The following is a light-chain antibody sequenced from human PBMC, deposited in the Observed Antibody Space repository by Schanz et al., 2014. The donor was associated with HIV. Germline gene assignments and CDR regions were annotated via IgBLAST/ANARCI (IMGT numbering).Light chain of an antibody. CDR2: GVF. CDR3: CSYERTNMSVV. J-gene: IGLJ2*01. V-gene: IGLV2-14*03. Sequence: QSALTQPASVSGSPGQSITVSCTGTSNDIGSYTYVAWYQQHPGKAPKVVVYGVFDRPSGVSNRFSGSKSGNTASLTISGLQPEDEADYYCCSYERTNMSVVFGGGTKLTVL. CDR1: SNDIGSYTY.